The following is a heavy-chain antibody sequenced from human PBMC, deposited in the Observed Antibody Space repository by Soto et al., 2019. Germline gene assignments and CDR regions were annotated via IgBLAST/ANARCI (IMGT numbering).Heavy chain of an antibody. J-gene: IGHJ4*02. CDR3: ARDFTGWPPDGVDS. D-gene: IGHD3-16*01. V-gene: IGHV1-18*01. CDR2: ISAYNGNT. CDR1: GFTFTSYA. Sequence: QVHLVQSGAEVKMPGASVKVSCKASGFTFTSYAFTSVRQAPGKGLEWMGWISAYNGNTNYARNFRGRVTMTTDSSTSTVYMELGSLTSDDTAVYFCARDFTGWPPDGVDSWGQGTLVSVSA.